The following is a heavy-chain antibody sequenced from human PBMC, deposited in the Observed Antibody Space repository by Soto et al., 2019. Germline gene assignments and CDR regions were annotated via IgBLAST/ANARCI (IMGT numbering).Heavy chain of an antibody. CDR3: AKAQEYYYDSSGRSYYYGMDV. CDR1: GFTFDDYA. Sequence: TGGSLRLSCAASGFTFDDYAMHWVRQAPGKGLEWVSGISWNSGSIGYADSVKGRFTISRDNAKNSLYLQMNSLRAEDTALYYCAKAQEYYYDSSGRSYYYGMDVWGQGTTVTVSS. J-gene: IGHJ6*02. D-gene: IGHD3-22*01. CDR2: ISWNSGSI. V-gene: IGHV3-9*01.